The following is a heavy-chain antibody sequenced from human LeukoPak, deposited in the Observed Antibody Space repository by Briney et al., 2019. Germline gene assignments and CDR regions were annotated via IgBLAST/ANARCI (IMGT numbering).Heavy chain of an antibody. CDR3: ARDSDVWGSYRYLFDY. Sequence: GGSLRLSCAASGFTFSSYWMSWVRQAPGKGLEWVANIKQDGSEKYYVDSVKGRFTISRDNAKNSLYLQMNSLRAEGTAVYYCARDSDVWGSYRYLFDYWGQGTLVTVSS. D-gene: IGHD3-16*02. CDR2: IKQDGSEK. J-gene: IGHJ4*02. CDR1: GFTFSSYW. V-gene: IGHV3-7*03.